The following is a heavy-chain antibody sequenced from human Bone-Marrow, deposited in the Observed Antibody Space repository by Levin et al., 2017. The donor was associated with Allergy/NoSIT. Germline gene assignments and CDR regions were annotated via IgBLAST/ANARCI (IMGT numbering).Heavy chain of an antibody. Sequence: GGSLRLSCAASGFTFSDYWMHWVRQAPGKGLVWVSRISSDGRSTSYADSVKGRFTISRDNAKNTLHLQMNSLRAEDTAVYYCVRDLTPTELWGQGTLVTVSS. J-gene: IGHJ4*02. CDR1: GFTFSDYW. D-gene: IGHD4-23*01. V-gene: IGHV3-74*01. CDR2: ISSDGRST. CDR3: VRDLTPTEL.